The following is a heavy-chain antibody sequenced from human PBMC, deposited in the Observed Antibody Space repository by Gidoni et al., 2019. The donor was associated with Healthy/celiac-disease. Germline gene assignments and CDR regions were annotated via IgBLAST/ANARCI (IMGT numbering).Heavy chain of an antibody. CDR3: ARSLGTYPLNWFDP. J-gene: IGHJ5*02. Sequence: DGLERIGSIYYSGSTYYNPSLKSRVTISVDTSKNQFSLKLSSVTAADTAVYYCARSLGTYPLNWFDPWGQGTLVTVSS. V-gene: IGHV4-39*01. D-gene: IGHD2-2*01. CDR2: IYYSGST.